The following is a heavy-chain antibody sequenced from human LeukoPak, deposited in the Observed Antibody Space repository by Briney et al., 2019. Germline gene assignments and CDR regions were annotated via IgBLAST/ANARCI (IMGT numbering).Heavy chain of an antibody. CDR2: INHSGST. CDR1: GGSFSGYY. Sequence: SETLSPTCAVYGGSFSGYYWSWIRQPPGKGLEWIGEINHSGSTNYNPSLKSRVTISVDTSKNQFSLKLSSVTAADAAVSYCAPYDFWSPGFQHWGQGTLVTVSS. J-gene: IGHJ1*01. D-gene: IGHD3-3*01. V-gene: IGHV4-34*01. CDR3: APYDFWSPGFQH.